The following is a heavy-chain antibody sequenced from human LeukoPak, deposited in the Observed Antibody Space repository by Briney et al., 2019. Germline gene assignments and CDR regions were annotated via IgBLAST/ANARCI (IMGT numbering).Heavy chain of an antibody. CDR1: GFTFSSYG. Sequence: PGRSLRLSCAASGFTFSSYGMHWVRQAPGKGLEWVAVISYDGSNKYYADSVKGRFTISRDNSKNTLYLQMNSLRAEDTAVYYCARVNNLGGKVFDYWGQGTLVTVSS. D-gene: IGHD2-15*01. CDR2: ISYDGSNK. V-gene: IGHV3-30*03. CDR3: ARVNNLGGKVFDY. J-gene: IGHJ4*02.